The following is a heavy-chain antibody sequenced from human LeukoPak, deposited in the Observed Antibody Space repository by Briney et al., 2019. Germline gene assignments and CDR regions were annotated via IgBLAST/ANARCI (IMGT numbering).Heavy chain of an antibody. Sequence: HAGRSLRLSCAASGFTFSDYAMHWVRQAPGKGLEWVAVISYDGSNQYYADSVKGRFTVSRGNSKNTLYLQMNSLRAEDTAVYYCAKGGTMVRRNWFDPWGQGTLVTVSS. J-gene: IGHJ5*02. CDR1: GFTFSDYA. V-gene: IGHV3-30*18. CDR3: AKGGTMVRRNWFDP. CDR2: ISYDGSNQ. D-gene: IGHD3-10*01.